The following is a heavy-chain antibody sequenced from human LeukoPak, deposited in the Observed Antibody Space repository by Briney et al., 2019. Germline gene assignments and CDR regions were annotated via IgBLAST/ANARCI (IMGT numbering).Heavy chain of an antibody. V-gene: IGHV3-30*18. CDR1: GFTFSSYG. Sequence: GSLRLPCAASGFTFSSYGMHWVRQAPGKGLEWVAVISYDGSNKYYADSVKGRFTISRDNSKNTLYLQMNSLRAEDTAVYYCAKGGVGVPFDPWGQGTLVTVSS. CDR3: AKGGVGVPFDP. D-gene: IGHD4/OR15-4a*01. J-gene: IGHJ5*02. CDR2: ISYDGSNK.